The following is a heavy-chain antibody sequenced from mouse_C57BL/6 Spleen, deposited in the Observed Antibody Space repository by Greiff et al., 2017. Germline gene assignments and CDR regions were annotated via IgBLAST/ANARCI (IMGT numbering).Heavy chain of an antibody. D-gene: IGHD2-2*01. Sequence: QVQLKQPGAELVKPGASVKMSCKASGYTFTSYWITWVKQRPGQGLEWIGDIYPGSGSTNYNEKFKSKATLTVDTSSSTAYLQLSSLTSEDSAVYYCSRTAGYDVSYFDYWGQGTTLTGSS. J-gene: IGHJ2*01. CDR1: GYTFTSYW. CDR2: IYPGSGST. CDR3: SRTAGYDVSYFDY. V-gene: IGHV1-55*01.